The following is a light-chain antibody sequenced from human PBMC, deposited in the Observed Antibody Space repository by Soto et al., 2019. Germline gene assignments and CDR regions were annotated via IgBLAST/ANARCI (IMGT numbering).Light chain of an antibody. CDR3: LQDYNYPIT. J-gene: IGKJ5*01. V-gene: IGKV1-6*01. Sequence: AIQVTQAQSSLSASVGDRVTITCRASQGIRNDLGWYQQKPGKAPKLLIYAASSLQSGVPSRFSGSGSGTDFTLTISSLQPEDFATYYCLQDYNYPITFGQGTRLEIK. CDR2: AAS. CDR1: QGIRND.